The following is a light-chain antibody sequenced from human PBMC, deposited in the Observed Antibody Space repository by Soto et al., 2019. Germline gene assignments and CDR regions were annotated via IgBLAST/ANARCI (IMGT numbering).Light chain of an antibody. Sequence: PGARATLSCRASQSVSSSYLAWYQQKPGQAPRLLIYDASSRATGIPDRFSGGGSGTDFTLTISRLEPEDFAVYYCQQDGSSPLTFGGGTKVDIK. J-gene: IGKJ4*01. CDR2: DAS. CDR1: QSVSSSY. V-gene: IGKV3-20*01. CDR3: QQDGSSPLT.